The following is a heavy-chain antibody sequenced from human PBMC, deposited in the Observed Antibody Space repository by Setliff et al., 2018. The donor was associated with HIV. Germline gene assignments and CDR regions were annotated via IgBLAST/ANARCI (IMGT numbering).Heavy chain of an antibody. V-gene: IGHV3-48*01. CDR1: GFNFSNTW. CDR3: ARDSGSTWYASSRSDY. D-gene: IGHD6-13*01. CDR2: ISDSSSTI. Sequence: GGSLRLSCAASGFNFSNTWMNWVRQAPGKGLEWVSYISDSSSTIYYAGSVRGRFTISRDNARNSLYLQMNSLRAEDTAVYYCARDSGSTWYASSRSDYWGQGTLVTVS. J-gene: IGHJ4*02.